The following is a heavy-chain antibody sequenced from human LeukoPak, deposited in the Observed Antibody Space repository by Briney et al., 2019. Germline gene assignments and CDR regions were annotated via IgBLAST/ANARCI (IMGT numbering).Heavy chain of an antibody. V-gene: IGHV3-74*01. CDR2: INSDGSST. D-gene: IGHD1-26*01. CDR3: ASGSTYYYYYMDI. CDR1: GFTFSSYW. J-gene: IGHJ6*03. Sequence: GGSLRLSCAASGFTFSSYWMHWVRQAPGKGLVWVSRINSDGSSTSYADSVKGRFTISRDNAKNTLYLQMNSLRAEDTAVYYCASGSTYYYYYMDIWGKGTTVTVSS.